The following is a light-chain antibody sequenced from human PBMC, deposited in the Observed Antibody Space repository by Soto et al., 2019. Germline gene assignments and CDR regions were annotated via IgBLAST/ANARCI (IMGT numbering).Light chain of an antibody. CDR1: QSVSSSW. J-gene: IGKJ5*01. CDR3: QQYGSSLSIT. Sequence: EVVMTQSPGTLSLSPGERATLSCRASQSVSSSWLAWYQQKPGQAPRLLIYGASNRATGIPDRFSGSGSGTDFTLTISRLEPEDFAVYYCQQYGSSLSITFGQGTRLEIK. CDR2: GAS. V-gene: IGKV3-20*01.